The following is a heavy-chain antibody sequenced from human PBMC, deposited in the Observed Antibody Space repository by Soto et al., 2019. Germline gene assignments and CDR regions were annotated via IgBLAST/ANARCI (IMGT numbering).Heavy chain of an antibody. Sequence: GVSLRLSCSASGFTFDDYAMHWVRQAPGKGLEWVSVISGSGGSSYYAASVKGRFTISRDNSKNTLFLQMNGLRAEDTAVYYCAKATKRAAAGSYEYYQYAMDVWGQGTTVTVSS. CDR1: GFTFDDYA. CDR3: AKATKRAAAGSYEYYQYAMDV. V-gene: IGHV3-23*01. J-gene: IGHJ6*02. D-gene: IGHD6-13*01. CDR2: ISGSGGSS.